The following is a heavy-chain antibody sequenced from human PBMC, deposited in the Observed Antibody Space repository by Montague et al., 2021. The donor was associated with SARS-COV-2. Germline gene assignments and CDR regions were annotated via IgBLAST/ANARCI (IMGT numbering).Heavy chain of an antibody. CDR2: IYYSGST. Sequence: SETLSLTCTVSGGSINSSSYYWGWIRQPPGKGLEWIGSIYYSGSTYYNPSLKSRVTISVDTSKNQFSLKLSSVTAADTAVYYCARQVTGCYVDWILYGMDVWGQGTTVTVSS. V-gene: IGHV4-39*01. D-gene: IGHD3-9*01. CDR1: GGSINSSSYY. J-gene: IGHJ6*02. CDR3: ARQVTGCYVDWILYGMDV.